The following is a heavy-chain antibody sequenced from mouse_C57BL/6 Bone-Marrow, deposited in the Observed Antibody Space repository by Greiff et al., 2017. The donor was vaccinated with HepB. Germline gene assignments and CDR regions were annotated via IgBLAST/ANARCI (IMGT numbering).Heavy chain of an antibody. CDR1: GFNINDDY. J-gene: IGHJ3*01. D-gene: IGHD2-2*01. CDR2: IDPENGDT. V-gene: IGHV14-4*01. Sequence: VQLKQSGAELVRPGASVKLSCTASGFNINDDYMHWVKQRPEQGLEWIGWIDPENGDTEYASKFQGKATITADTSSNTAYLQLSSLTSEDTAVYFFTTEGVVTTWFAYWGQGTLVTVSA. CDR3: TTEGVVTTWFAY.